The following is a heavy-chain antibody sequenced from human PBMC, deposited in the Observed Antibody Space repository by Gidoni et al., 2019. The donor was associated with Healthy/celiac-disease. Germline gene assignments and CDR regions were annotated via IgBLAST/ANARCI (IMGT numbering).Heavy chain of an antibody. D-gene: IGHD1-26*01. CDR2: IKQDGSEN. CDR3: ARGGNYYAFDI. CDR1: GFTFSSYW. J-gene: IGHJ3*02. Sequence: EVQLVESGGGLVQPGGSLRLSCAASGFTFSSYWMSWVRQAPGKGLEWVANIKQDGSENYYVDSVKGRFTISRDNAQNSLYLQMNSLRAEDTAVYYCARGGNYYAFDIWGQGTMVTVSS. V-gene: IGHV3-7*03.